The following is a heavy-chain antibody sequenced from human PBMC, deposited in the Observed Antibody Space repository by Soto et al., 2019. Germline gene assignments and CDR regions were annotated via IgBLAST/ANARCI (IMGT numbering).Heavy chain of an antibody. CDR2: IYYSGST. CDR3: AKPGMATNWFHP. J-gene: IGHJ5*02. D-gene: IGHD5-12*01. CDR1: GGSISSSSYY. Sequence: KTSETLSLTCTVSGGSISSSSYYWGWIRQPPGKGLEWIGSIYYSGSTYYNPSLKSRVTISVDTSKNQFSLKLSSVTAADTAVYYFAKPGMATNWFHPCGQGXLVTVSS. V-gene: IGHV4-39*01.